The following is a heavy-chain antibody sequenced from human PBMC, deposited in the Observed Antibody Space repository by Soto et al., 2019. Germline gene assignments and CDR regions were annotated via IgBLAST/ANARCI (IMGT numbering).Heavy chain of an antibody. CDR1: GGSISSSSYY. CDR2: IYYSGST. CDR3: ARAYCSGGSCYFSGPSYWFDP. Sequence: SETLSLTCTVSGGSISSSSYYWGWIRQPPGKGLEWIGSIYYSGSTYYNPSLKSRVTISVDTSKNQFSLKLSSVTAADTAVYYCARAYCSGGSCYFSGPSYWFDPWGQGTLVTVSS. D-gene: IGHD2-15*01. V-gene: IGHV4-39*01. J-gene: IGHJ5*02.